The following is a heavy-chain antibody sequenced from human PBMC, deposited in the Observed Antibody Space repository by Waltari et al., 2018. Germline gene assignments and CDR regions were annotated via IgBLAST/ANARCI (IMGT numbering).Heavy chain of an antibody. J-gene: IGHJ5*02. D-gene: IGHD3-9*01. CDR1: GGSFSGYS. CDR2: INHSGST. CDR3: ARALLRYFAWLLRSNWFDP. Sequence: QVQLQQWGAGLLKPSETLSLPCPVYGGSFSGYSWSWIRPPPGKGLEWIGEINHSGSTNCNPSLKSRVTISVDTSKNQFSLKLSSVTAADTAVYYCARALLRYFAWLLRSNWFDPWGQGTLVTVSS. V-gene: IGHV4-34*01.